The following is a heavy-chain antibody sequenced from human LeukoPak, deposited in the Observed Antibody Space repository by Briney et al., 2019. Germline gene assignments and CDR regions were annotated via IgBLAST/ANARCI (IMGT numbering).Heavy chain of an antibody. V-gene: IGHV4-59*08. Sequence: SETLSFTCTVSGGSISRYYWSWIRQPPGKGLEWIGYIYYSGSTNYNPSLKSRVTISVDTSKNQFSLKLSSVTAADTAVYYCAGYSSSHQGYWGQGTLVTVSS. D-gene: IGHD6-13*01. CDR3: AGYSSSHQGY. CDR1: GGSISRYY. J-gene: IGHJ4*02. CDR2: IYYSGST.